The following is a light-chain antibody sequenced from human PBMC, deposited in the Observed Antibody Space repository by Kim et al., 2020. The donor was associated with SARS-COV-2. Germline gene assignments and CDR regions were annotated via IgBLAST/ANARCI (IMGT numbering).Light chain of an antibody. J-gene: IGLJ2*01. CDR3: SSYAGNNNLV. CDR2: DVN. CDR1: SSDVGGYDY. V-gene: IGLV2-8*01. Sequence: GQSGTISCTGTSSDVGGYDYVSWYQQHPGKAPKIMIYDVNKRPSGVPDRFSGSKSGNTASLTVSGLQAEDEAVYYCSSYAGNNNLVFGGGTQLTVL.